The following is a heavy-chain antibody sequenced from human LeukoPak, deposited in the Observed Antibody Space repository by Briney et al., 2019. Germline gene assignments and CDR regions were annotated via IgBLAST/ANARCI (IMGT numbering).Heavy chain of an antibody. V-gene: IGHV3-7*01. J-gene: IGHJ4*02. D-gene: IGHD5-12*01. CDR2: IDEDGSSD. CDR3: ARDARGDDYSLDYFDY. Sequence: PGGSLRLSCASSGFDFSNFWMSWVRQAPGKGLEWVANIDEDGSSDYYVDSVKGRFTISRDNAKNSLYLHINSLRGGDTAVYYCARDARGDDYSLDYFDYWGQGSLVTVSS. CDR1: GFDFSNFW.